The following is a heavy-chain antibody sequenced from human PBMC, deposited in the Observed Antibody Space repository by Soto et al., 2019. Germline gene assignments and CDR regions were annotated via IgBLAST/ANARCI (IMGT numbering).Heavy chain of an antibody. Sequence: QVQLQESGPGLVKPSQTLSLTCTVSGGSISSGDYDWTWIRQPPGKGLEWIGYISYSGSTYYNPSLKSRVTISIATSKNQMSLKLSSVTAADTAVYYCARVVDAAMLSWGQGTLVTVSS. D-gene: IGHD5-18*01. CDR1: GGSISSGDYD. CDR2: ISYSGST. J-gene: IGHJ4*02. CDR3: ARVVDAAMLS. V-gene: IGHV4-30-4*01.